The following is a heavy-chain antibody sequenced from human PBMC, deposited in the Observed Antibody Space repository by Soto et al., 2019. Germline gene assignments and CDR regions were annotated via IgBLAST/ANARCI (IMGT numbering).Heavy chain of an antibody. Sequence: QVQLQESGPGLVKPSQTLSLTCTVSGGSISSGGYYWSWIRQHSGKGLEWIGYIYYSGSTYYNPSLKSRVTISVDTSKNQFSLKLSSVTAADTAVYYCARSEGDYYDSRHAAFWGQGTLVTVSS. CDR3: ARSEGDYYDSRHAAF. V-gene: IGHV4-31*03. CDR2: IYYSGST. J-gene: IGHJ1*01. CDR1: GGSISSGGYY. D-gene: IGHD3-22*01.